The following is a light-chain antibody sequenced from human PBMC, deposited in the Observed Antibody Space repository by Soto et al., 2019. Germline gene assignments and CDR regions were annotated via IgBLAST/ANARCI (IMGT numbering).Light chain of an antibody. CDR2: EVS. CDR3: NSYTGSSTYV. CDR1: SSHVGSYNR. V-gene: IGLV2-18*02. J-gene: IGLJ1*01. Sequence: QAALTQPPSLTGSLGDAVAFSFNGTSSHVGSYNRVSWYQQPPGAAPKLLIYEVSNRPSGVPDRFSGSKSGNTASLTISGLQADDEADYYCNSYTGSSTYVFGTGTKVTVL.